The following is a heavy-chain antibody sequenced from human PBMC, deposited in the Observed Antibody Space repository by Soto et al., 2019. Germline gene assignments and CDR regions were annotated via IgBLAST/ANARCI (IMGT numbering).Heavy chain of an antibody. D-gene: IGHD1-26*01. J-gene: IGHJ4*02. V-gene: IGHV1-69*12. Sequence: QVQLVQSGAEVKKPGSSVKVSCKASGSTFSTYAISWVRQAPGQGLEWMGGIIPFFGTANYAQRFQGRATITADESTSTAYVELSRLRSEDTAVYYCASDRATAGGAVFDCWGQGTLVTVSS. CDR3: ASDRATAGGAVFDC. CDR2: IIPFFGTA. CDR1: GSTFSTYA.